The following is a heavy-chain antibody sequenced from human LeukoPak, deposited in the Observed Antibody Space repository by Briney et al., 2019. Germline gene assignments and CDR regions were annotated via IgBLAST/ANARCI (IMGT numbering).Heavy chain of an antibody. V-gene: IGHV4-61*05. CDR3: AGQDGTAIHFDY. J-gene: IGHJ4*02. D-gene: IGHD5-18*01. Sequence: PSETLSLTCTVSGYSINSDHYWGWIRQPPGKGLEWIGYIYYSGSTNYNPSLKSRVTISVDTSKNQFSLKLSSVTAADTAVYYCAGQDGTAIHFDYWGQGTLVTVSS. CDR2: IYYSGST. CDR1: GYSINSDHY.